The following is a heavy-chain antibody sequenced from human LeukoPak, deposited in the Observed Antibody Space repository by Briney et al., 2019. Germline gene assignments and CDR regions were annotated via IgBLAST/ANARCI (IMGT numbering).Heavy chain of an antibody. D-gene: IGHD6-6*01. CDR1: GFTFSSYG. Sequence: GGSLRLSCAPSGFTFSSYGMHWVRQAAGKGLEWVAVISYDGSNKYYADSMKGRFTISRDNSKNTLYLQMNSLRAEDTAVYYCAKDQPIAARRSLPGYWGQGTLVTVSS. CDR2: ISYDGSNK. J-gene: IGHJ4*02. CDR3: AKDQPIAARRSLPGY. V-gene: IGHV3-30*18.